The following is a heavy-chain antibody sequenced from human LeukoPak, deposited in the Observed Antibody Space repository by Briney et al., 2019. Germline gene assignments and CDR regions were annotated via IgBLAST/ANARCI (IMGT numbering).Heavy chain of an antibody. Sequence: SQTLSLTCAISGDSVSSNSAAWNWIRQSPSRGLEWLGMTCYRSKWYTDYPVSAKSRITINPDTSKNQFSLQLNSVTPEDTAVYYCARGEQQLYWFDPWGQGTLGTLSS. CDR2: TCYRSKWYT. J-gene: IGHJ5*02. D-gene: IGHD6-13*01. CDR1: GDSVSSNSAA. CDR3: ARGEQQLYWFDP. V-gene: IGHV6-1*01.